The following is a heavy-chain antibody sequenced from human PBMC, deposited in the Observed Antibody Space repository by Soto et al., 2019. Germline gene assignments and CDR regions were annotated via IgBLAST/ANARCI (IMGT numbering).Heavy chain of an antibody. CDR1: LKSLTINK. CDR2: INPRDGST. J-gene: IGHJ6*02. D-gene: IGHD3-3*01. Sequence: ASVXVCFKLSLKSLTINKIHVFLQAPGQGLDGMGMINPRDGSTTYAQTFRGRLIVTRDTSTTMVYMELSSLIFDDTAVYFCARDMKHDFCNDNYNLFGLEVWGHGTTVTVYS. CDR3: ARDMKHDFCNDNYNLFGLEV. V-gene: IGHV1-46*01.